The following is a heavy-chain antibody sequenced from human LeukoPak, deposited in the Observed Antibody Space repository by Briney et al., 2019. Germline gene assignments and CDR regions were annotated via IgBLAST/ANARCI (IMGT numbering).Heavy chain of an antibody. D-gene: IGHD3-10*01. CDR3: AKDSAFYYIDV. V-gene: IGHV3-30*02. J-gene: IGHJ6*03. CDR2: IRYNGNNQ. CDR1: GFTFSTYW. Sequence: GGSLRLSCAASGFTFSTYWMSWVRQTPEKGLEWVAFIRYNGNNQYYADSVKGRFTISRDNSKNTLYLQMNSLKGDDTAVYYCAKDSAFYYIDVWGKGTTVIISS.